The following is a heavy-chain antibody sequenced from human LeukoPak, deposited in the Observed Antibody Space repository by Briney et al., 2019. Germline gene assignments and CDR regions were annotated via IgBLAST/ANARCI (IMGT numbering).Heavy chain of an antibody. CDR3: ARDGPSYYYDSHYYYVDV. V-gene: IGHV4-4*07. CDR1: GGSISSYY. J-gene: IGHJ6*03. Sequence: SETLSLTCTVSGGSISSYYWSWIRQPAGKGLEWIGRIYTSGSTNYNPSLKSRVTMSVDTSKNQFSLKLSSVTAADTAVYYCARDGPSYYYDSHYYYVDVWGKGTTVTVSS. D-gene: IGHD3-3*01. CDR2: IYTSGST.